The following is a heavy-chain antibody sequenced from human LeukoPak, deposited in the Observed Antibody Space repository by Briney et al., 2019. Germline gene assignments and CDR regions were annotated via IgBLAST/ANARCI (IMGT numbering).Heavy chain of an antibody. D-gene: IGHD1-26*01. Sequence: GGSLRLSCAASGFTFSSYSMNWVRQAPGKGLEWVSSISSSSSYIYYADSVKGRFTISRDNAKNSLYLQMNSLRGDDTAVYYCAKDVGKWESLHFFDYWGLGTLVTVSS. CDR3: AKDVGKWESLHFFDY. V-gene: IGHV3-21*04. J-gene: IGHJ4*02. CDR2: ISSSSSYI. CDR1: GFTFSSYS.